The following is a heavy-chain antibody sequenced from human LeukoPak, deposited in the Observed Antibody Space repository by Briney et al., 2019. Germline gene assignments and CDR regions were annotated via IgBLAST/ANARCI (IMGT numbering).Heavy chain of an antibody. CDR1: GGSISSYY. CDR3: ARDRGSYYVDY. Sequence: SETLSLTCTVSGGSISSYYRSWIRQPPGKGLEWIGYIYYSGSTNYNPSLKSRVTISVDTSKNQFSLKLSSVTAADTAVYYCARDRGSYYVDYWGQGTLVTVSS. CDR2: IYYSGST. J-gene: IGHJ4*02. D-gene: IGHD1-26*01. V-gene: IGHV4-59*01.